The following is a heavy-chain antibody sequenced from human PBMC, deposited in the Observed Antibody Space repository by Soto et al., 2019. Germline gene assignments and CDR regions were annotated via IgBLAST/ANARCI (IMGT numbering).Heavy chain of an antibody. CDR2: IFSGDNT. CDR1: SFTVSGNY. Sequence: EVQLVESGGGLIQPGGSLRLSCAASSFTVSGNYITWVRQAPGKGLEWVSVIFSGDNTYYSDSVKGRFTISRDNSKNTVYLQMNRLRGDDTAVYFCATGLTLPVRPSFDTWGQGTLLTVSS. D-gene: IGHD2-21*02. V-gene: IGHV3-53*01. J-gene: IGHJ5*02. CDR3: ATGLTLPVRPSFDT.